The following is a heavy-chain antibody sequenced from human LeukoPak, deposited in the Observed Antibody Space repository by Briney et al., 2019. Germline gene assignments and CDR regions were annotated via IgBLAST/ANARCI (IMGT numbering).Heavy chain of an antibody. J-gene: IGHJ4*02. D-gene: IGHD6-6*01. CDR3: ARSEHSSSSFDY. V-gene: IGHV3-23*01. CDR2: ISGSGGST. CDR1: GFTFSSYA. Sequence: GGSLRLSCAASGFTFSSYAMSWVRQAPGKGLEWVSAISGSGGSTYYADSVKGRFTISRDNSKNTLYLQMNSLRAEDTAIYYCARSEHSSSSFDYWGQGTLVTVSS.